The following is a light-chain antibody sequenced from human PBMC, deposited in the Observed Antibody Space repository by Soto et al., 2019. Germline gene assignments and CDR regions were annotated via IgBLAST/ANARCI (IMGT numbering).Light chain of an antibody. J-gene: IGLJ1*01. CDR1: SNDVGGYNF. Sequence: QSALAQPPSASGSRGQSVTISCAGTSNDVGGYNFVSWYQQHPGKAPKLIIFEVSKRPSGVPDRFSGSKFGNTASLTVSGLQAGDEADYYCSSYAGNNIFYVFGTGTKLTVL. V-gene: IGLV2-8*01. CDR3: SSYAGNNIFYV. CDR2: EVS.